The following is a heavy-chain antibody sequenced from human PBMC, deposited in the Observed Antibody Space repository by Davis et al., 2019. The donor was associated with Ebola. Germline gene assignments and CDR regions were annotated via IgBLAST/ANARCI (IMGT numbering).Heavy chain of an antibody. D-gene: IGHD6-13*01. CDR1: GGSLSDRDYF. V-gene: IGHV4-39*01. Sequence: MPSETLSLTCTVSGGSLSDRDYFWAWIRKAPGKELDYIGSVYHSGSAYYNPSLKSRVIISVDTSKSQFSLKVTSVTAADTAMYYCARRLLIAAGPDVFDVWGQGTMVTVSS. J-gene: IGHJ3*01. CDR2: VYHSGSA. CDR3: ARRLLIAAGPDVFDV.